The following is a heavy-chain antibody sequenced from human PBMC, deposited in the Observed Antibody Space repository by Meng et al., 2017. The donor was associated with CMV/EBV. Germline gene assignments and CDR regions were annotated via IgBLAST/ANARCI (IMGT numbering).Heavy chain of an antibody. J-gene: IGHJ4*02. CDR2: ISSSSSYI. Sequence: ETLSLTCAASGFTFSSYSMNWVRQAPGKGLEWVSSISSSSSYIYYADSVKGRFTISRDNAKNSLYLQMNSLRAEDTAVYYCARVDKGLVDYWGQGTLVTVSS. CDR1: GFTFSSYS. CDR3: ARVDKGLVDY. V-gene: IGHV3-21*01. D-gene: IGHD6-19*01.